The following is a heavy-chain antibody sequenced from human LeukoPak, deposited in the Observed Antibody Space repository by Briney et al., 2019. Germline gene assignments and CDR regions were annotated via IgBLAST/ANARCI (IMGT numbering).Heavy chain of an antibody. D-gene: IGHD2-15*01. CDR1: GFSFSSYG. V-gene: IGHV3-23*01. J-gene: IGHJ4*02. CDR3: VKEGGFRIPFDY. CDR2: ISVSATAT. Sequence: GGSLRLSRAASGFSFSSYGMAWVRQAPGQGLEWVAVISVSATATNYAASVKGRFTISRDDSKNTLYLQMNSLRVEDTAAYYCVKEGGFRIPFDYWGQGTLVTVSS.